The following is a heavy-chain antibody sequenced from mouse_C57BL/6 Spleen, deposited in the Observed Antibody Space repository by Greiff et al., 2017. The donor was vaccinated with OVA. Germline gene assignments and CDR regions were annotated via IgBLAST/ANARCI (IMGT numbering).Heavy chain of an antibody. CDR1: GYTFTSYW. Sequence: QVQLQQPGAELVMPGASVKLSCKASGYTFTSYWMHWVKQRPGQGLEWIGEIDPSDSYTNYNQKFKGKSTLTVDKSSSTAYMQLSSLTSEDSAVYYCARYYLYAMDYWGQGTSVTVSS. V-gene: IGHV1-69*01. CDR3: ARYYLYAMDY. J-gene: IGHJ4*01. D-gene: IGHD5-5*01. CDR2: IDPSDSYT.